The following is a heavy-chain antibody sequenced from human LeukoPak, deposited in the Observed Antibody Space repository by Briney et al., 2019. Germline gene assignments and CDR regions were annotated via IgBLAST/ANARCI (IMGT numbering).Heavy chain of an antibody. Sequence: ASVNVCCKVSGYTLTELSMHWVRQAPGKGLEWMGGFDPEDGETIYAPKFQGRVTMTEDTSTDTAYMELSSLRSEDTAVYFCARAGAALTTHFDDWGQGTLVSVSS. CDR2: FDPEDGET. D-gene: IGHD4/OR15-4a*01. V-gene: IGHV1-24*01. J-gene: IGHJ4*02. CDR1: GYTLTELS. CDR3: ARAGAALTTHFDD.